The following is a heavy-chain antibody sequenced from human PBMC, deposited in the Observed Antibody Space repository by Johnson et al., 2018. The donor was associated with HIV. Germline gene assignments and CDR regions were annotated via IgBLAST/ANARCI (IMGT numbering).Heavy chain of an antibody. CDR1: GFTFSSFW. D-gene: IGHD4-17*01. V-gene: IGHV3-7*01. J-gene: IGHJ3*02. Sequence: VQLVESGGGLVQPGGSLRLSCAASGFTFSSFWMTCVRQAPGKGLEWVANINVDGSQTFYLDSVQGRFTISRDNVNNSVSLLLNSLRVEDTAVYYCAREGGGHDYGDRDAFDIWGQGTMVTVAS. CDR3: AREGGGHDYGDRDAFDI. CDR2: INVDGSQT.